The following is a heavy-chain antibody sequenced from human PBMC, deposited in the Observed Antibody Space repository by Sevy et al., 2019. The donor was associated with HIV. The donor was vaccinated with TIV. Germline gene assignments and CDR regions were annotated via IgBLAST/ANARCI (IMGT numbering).Heavy chain of an antibody. Sequence: GGSLRLSCAASGFTFSSYSMNWVRQAPGKGLEWVSSISSSSSYIYYADSVKGRFTISRDNAKNSLYLQMNSLRAEGTAVYYCARVVGSYYYGSSGPDAFDIWGQGTMVTVSS. CDR2: ISSSSSYI. CDR1: GFTFSSYS. V-gene: IGHV3-21*01. J-gene: IGHJ3*02. CDR3: ARVVGSYYYGSSGPDAFDI. D-gene: IGHD3-22*01.